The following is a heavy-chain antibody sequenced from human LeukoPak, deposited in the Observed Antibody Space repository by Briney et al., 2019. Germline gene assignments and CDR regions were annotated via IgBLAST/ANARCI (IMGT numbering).Heavy chain of an antibody. CDR1: GFTFSSYW. CDR3: ARVRSEDSSGYYYVVDPSIFDY. CDR2: IKQDGSEK. V-gene: IGHV3-7*01. Sequence: GGSLRLSCAASGFTFSSYWMSWVRQAPGKGLEWVANIKQDGSEKYYVDSVKGRFTISRDNAKNSLYLQMNSLRAEDTAVYYCARVRSEDSSGYYYVVDPSIFDYWGQGTLVTVSS. J-gene: IGHJ4*02. D-gene: IGHD3-22*01.